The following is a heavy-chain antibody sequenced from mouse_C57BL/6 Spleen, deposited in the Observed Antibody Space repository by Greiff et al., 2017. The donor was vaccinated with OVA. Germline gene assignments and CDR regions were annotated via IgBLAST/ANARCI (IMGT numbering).Heavy chain of an antibody. D-gene: IGHD2-5*01. Sequence: VQLQQSGAELVRPGASVKLSCKASGYTFTDYYITWVKQRPGQGLEWIARIYPGSGNTYYNEKFTGKATLTADKSSSTAYMQLSSLTSEDSAVYFCARSSYSNWYFDVWGTGTTVTVSS. CDR2: IYPGSGNT. CDR3: ARSSYSNWYFDV. CDR1: GYTFTDYY. V-gene: IGHV1-76*01. J-gene: IGHJ1*03.